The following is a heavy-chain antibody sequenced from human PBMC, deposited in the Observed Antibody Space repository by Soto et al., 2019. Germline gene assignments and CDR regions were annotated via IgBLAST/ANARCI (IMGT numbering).Heavy chain of an antibody. J-gene: IGHJ6*02. CDR2: IWYDGSNK. CDR3: ARDPYSSSWYESLGPYGMDV. Sequence: PGGSLRLSCAASGFTFSSYGMHWVRQAPGKGLEWVAVIWYDGSNKYYADSVKGRFTNSRDNSKNTLYLQMNSLRAEDTAVYYCARDPYSSSWYESLGPYGMDVWGQGTTVTVSS. CDR1: GFTFSSYG. D-gene: IGHD6-13*01. V-gene: IGHV3-33*01.